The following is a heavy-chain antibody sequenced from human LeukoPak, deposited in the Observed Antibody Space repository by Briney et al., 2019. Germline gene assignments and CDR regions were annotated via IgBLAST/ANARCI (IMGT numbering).Heavy chain of an antibody. CDR3: ARDSPDFRGFDY. CDR1: GFTVSSNY. CDR2: IYSGGST. J-gene: IGHJ4*02. D-gene: IGHD3-10*01. Sequence: GGSLRLSCAASGFTVSSNYMSWVRQAPGRGLEWVSVIYSGGSTFYADSVKGRFTISRDNSKNTLYLQMNSLRAEDTAVYYCARDSPDFRGFDYWGQGTLVTVSS. V-gene: IGHV3-53*01.